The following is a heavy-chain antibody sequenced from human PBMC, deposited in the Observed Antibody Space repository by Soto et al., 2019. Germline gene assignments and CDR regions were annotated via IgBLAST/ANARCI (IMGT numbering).Heavy chain of an antibody. CDR1: GYSFTRYW. D-gene: IGHD6-19*01. CDR2: IYPGDSDT. V-gene: IGHV5-51*01. Sequence: PGESLKISCKGSGYSFTRYWIGWGRQMPGKGLEWMGIIYPGDSDTRYSPSFQGQVTISADKSISTAYLQWSSLKASDTAVYYCARPYMGELGRPVAGYDYYFDYWGQGTLITVSS. CDR3: ARPYMGELGRPVAGYDYYFDY. J-gene: IGHJ4*02.